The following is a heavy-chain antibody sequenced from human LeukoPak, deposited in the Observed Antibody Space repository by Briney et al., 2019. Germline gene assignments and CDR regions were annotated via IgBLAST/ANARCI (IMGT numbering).Heavy chain of an antibody. CDR3: ATDMHDFWPENAFDI. J-gene: IGHJ3*02. CDR1: GYTLTELS. Sequence: GASVKVSCKVSGYTLTELSMHWVRQAPGKGLEWMGGFDPEDGETIYAQKFQGRVTMTEDTSTDTAYMELSSLRSEDTAVYYCATDMHDFWPENAFDIWGQGTMVTVSS. D-gene: IGHD3-3*01. V-gene: IGHV1-24*01. CDR2: FDPEDGET.